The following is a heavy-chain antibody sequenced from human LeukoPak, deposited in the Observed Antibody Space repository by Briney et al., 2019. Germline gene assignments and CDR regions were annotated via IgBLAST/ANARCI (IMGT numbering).Heavy chain of an antibody. CDR3: ARGLVDY. CDR1: GYTFTSYD. V-gene: IGHV7-4-1*02. CDR2: INTNTGNP. J-gene: IGHJ4*02. Sequence: GASVKVSCKASGYTFTSYDINWVRQAPGQGLELMGWINTNTGNPTYAQGFTGRFVFSLDTSVSTAYLQISSLKADDTAVYYCARGLVDYWGQGTLVTVSS.